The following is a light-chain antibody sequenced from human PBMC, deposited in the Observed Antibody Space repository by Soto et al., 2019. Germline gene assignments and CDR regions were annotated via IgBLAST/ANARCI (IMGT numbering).Light chain of an antibody. V-gene: IGLV2-23*01. CDR1: SSDVGSFNL. CDR3: CSYAGSRTWM. J-gene: IGLJ3*02. Sequence: QSALTQPASVSGSPGQSITISCTGTSSDVGSFNLVSWYQHHPGKGPKLIIYETSRRPSGVPNRFSGYRSGNTASLTISGLQAEDEADYYCCSYAGSRTWMFGGGTKLTVL. CDR2: ETS.